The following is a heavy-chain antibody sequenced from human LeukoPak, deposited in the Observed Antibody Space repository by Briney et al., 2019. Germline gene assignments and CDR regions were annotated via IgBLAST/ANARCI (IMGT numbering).Heavy chain of an antibody. CDR1: GFTVSSNY. D-gene: IGHD4-23*01. CDR2: IYSGGST. CDR3: ARDGGYGGNSEPDAFDI. Sequence: GGSLRLSCAASGFTVSSNYMSWVRQAPGKGLEWVSVIYSGGSTYYADSVKGRFTISRDNSKNTLYLQMNSPRAEDTAVYYCARDGGYGGNSEPDAFDIWGQGTMVTVSS. J-gene: IGHJ3*02. V-gene: IGHV3-66*02.